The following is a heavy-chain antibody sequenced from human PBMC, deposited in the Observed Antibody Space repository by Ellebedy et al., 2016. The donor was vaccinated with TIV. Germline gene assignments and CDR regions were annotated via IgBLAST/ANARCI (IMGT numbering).Heavy chain of an antibody. CDR2: IWYDGSNK. Sequence: PGGSLRLSCAASGFTFSNAWMNWVRQAPGKGLEWVAVIWYDGSNKYYADSVKGRFTISRDNSKNTLYLQMNSLRDEDTAVYYCAIGYCSGGSCYSNAEYFQHWGQGTLVTVSS. CDR1: GFTFSNAW. CDR3: AIGYCSGGSCYSNAEYFQH. J-gene: IGHJ1*01. V-gene: IGHV3-33*08. D-gene: IGHD2-15*01.